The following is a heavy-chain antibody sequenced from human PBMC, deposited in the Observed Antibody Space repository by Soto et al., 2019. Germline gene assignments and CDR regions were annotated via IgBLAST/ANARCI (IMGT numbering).Heavy chain of an antibody. J-gene: IGHJ4*02. CDR2: ISGNSGTT. D-gene: IGHD3-3*01. Sequence: EVQLLESGGDFKQPGGSLRLSCEGSGFNFSNYALNWVRQAPGKRLEWVSVISGNSGTTYYAASVKGRFTISRDNSTKPLYLQMNSLRADDTAVYYCAKGRAITVFGVITPFDSWWQGTLVTVSS. CDR1: GFNFSNYA. CDR3: AKGRAITVFGVITPFDS. V-gene: IGHV3-23*01.